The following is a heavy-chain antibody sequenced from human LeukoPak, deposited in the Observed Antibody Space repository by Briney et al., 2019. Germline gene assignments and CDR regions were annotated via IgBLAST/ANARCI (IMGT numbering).Heavy chain of an antibody. J-gene: IGHJ3*01. CDR3: AKPPYDSSGYYASSDYATAL. CDR2: ISSSSSYI. D-gene: IGHD3-22*01. CDR1: GFTLSRCC. Sequence: GGSQRLFCAASGFTLSRCCVNGLRQAPGKGLEWVSSISSSSSYIYYADSVKGRFTISRDNAKNSLYLQTNSIRTKDTAVYYCAKPPYDSSGYYASSDYATALWGQGTMVTVSS. V-gene: IGHV3-21*01.